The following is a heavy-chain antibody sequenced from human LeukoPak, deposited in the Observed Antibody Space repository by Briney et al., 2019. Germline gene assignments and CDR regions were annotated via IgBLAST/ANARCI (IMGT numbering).Heavy chain of an antibody. CDR1: GYTFTDFY. V-gene: IGHV1-2*02. CDR3: ARGHGSYYYYMDV. J-gene: IGHJ6*03. D-gene: IGHD3-10*01. Sequence: GASAKVSCKASGYTFTDFYMLWVRQAPGQGLEWMGWINPNSGGTDYAQKFQGRVTMTRDTSTSTAYMELSRLRSDDTAVYHCARGHGSYYYYMDVWGKGTTVTVSS. CDR2: INPNSGGT.